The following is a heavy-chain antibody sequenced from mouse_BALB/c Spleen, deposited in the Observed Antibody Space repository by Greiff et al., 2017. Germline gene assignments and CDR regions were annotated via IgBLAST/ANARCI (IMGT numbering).Heavy chain of an antibody. D-gene: IGHD1-1*01. Sequence: EVKLVESGGGLVQPGGSRKLSCAASGFTFSSFGMHWVRQAPEKGLEWVAYISSGSSTIYYADTVKGRFTISRDNPKNTLFLQMTSLRSEDTAMYYCARFGSSYSYWDFDVWGAGTTVTVSS. J-gene: IGHJ1*01. CDR2: ISSGSSTI. CDR1: GFTFSSFG. V-gene: IGHV5-17*02. CDR3: ARFGSSYSYWDFDV.